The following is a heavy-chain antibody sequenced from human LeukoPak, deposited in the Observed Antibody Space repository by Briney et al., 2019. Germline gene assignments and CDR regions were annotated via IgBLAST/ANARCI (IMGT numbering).Heavy chain of an antibody. CDR2: TYYRTKLYN. CDR3: TKGNRRSCYDSSGWEPFDY. CDR1: GDIVSSNSAA. V-gene: IGHV6-1*01. D-gene: IGHD3-22*01. J-gene: IGHJ4*02. Sequence: SQTLSLTCAVSGDIVSSNSAAWNWITRFPSRGLHWLGRTYYRTKLYNHYVVSVKSRITINPDTSKSQFSLLLNSVTPEDTDVCYCTKGNRRSCYDSSGWEPFDYWGQGTLVTVSS.